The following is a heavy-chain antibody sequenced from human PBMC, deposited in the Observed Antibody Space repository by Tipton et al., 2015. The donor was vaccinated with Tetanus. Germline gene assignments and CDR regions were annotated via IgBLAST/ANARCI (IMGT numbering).Heavy chain of an antibody. Sequence: TLSLTCAVSGASISSIYSWSWIRQPPGKGLEWIGYVFRSGSADYNPSLKSQVNISLDRSEDQISLMLTSVTAADTAVYYCARVACSSTSCYSHYFDYWGPGSLVTVSS. CDR3: ARVACSSTSCYSHYFDY. J-gene: IGHJ4*02. CDR2: VFRSGSA. CDR1: GASISSIYS. D-gene: IGHD2-2*01. V-gene: IGHV4-30-2*01.